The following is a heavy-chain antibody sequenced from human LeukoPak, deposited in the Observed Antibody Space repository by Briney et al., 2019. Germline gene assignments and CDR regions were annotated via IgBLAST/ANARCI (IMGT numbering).Heavy chain of an antibody. CDR1: GGSISNYY. CDR3: ARDGYNSNYFDY. V-gene: IGHV4-59*01. D-gene: IGHD5-24*01. J-gene: IGHJ4*02. CDR2: IYYSGST. Sequence: PSETLSLTCTVSGGSISNYYWSWIRQPPGRGLEWIGYIYYSGSTSYNPSLKSRVTISVDTSKNQSSLKLNSVTAADSAVYFCARDGYNSNYFDYWGQGTLVTVSS.